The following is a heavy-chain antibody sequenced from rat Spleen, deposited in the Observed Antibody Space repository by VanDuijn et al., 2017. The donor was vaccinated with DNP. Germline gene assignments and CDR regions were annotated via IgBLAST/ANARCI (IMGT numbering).Heavy chain of an antibody. CDR3: TTRNSGFGGYFDY. CDR1: GFTFSNSG. V-gene: IGHV5-19*01. CDR2: ISASGGST. D-gene: IGHD4-4*01. J-gene: IGHJ2*01. Sequence: EVQLVESGGGLVQPGRSLKLSCAASGFTFSNSGMHWIRQAPTKGLEWVASISASGGSTSYRDSVKGRFTISRDNAKNSLYLQMDSLRSEDTATYFCTTRNSGFGGYFDYWGQGVMVTVSS.